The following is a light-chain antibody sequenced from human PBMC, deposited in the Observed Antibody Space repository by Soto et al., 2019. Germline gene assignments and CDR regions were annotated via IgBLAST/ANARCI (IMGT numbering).Light chain of an antibody. CDR3: QQRTNWPPTPT. CDR2: DAS. J-gene: IGKJ2*01. CDR1: QSIATF. Sequence: EIVLTQSPATLSLSPGERATLSCRASQSIATFLTWYQQKPGQPPMLLIYDASKRATGIPARFSGSGSGTDFSLTISSLEPDDIAIYYCQQRTNWPPTPTFGHGTKLEIK. V-gene: IGKV3-11*01.